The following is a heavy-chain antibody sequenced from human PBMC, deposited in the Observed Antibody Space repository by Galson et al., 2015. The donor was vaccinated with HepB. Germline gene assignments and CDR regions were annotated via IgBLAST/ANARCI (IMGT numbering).Heavy chain of an antibody. D-gene: IGHD1-7*01. CDR2: IKQDGSEK. V-gene: IGHV3-7*03. CDR3: AREGSNNNTSNWNYFYFSYDPYYYYYYGMDV. CDR1: GFTFSSYW. J-gene: IGHJ6*02. Sequence: SLRLSCAASGFTFSSYWMSWVRQAPGKGLEWVANIKQDGSEKYYVDSVKGRFTISRDNAKNSLYLQMNSLRAEDTAVYYCAREGSNNNTSNWNYFYFSYDPYYYYYYGMDVWGQGTTVTVSS.